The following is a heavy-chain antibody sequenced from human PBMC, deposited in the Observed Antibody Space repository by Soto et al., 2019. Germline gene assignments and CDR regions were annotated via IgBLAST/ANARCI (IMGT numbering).Heavy chain of an antibody. CDR3: ATDFGSGPGDY. Sequence: ASVTVCCKASGGTFGSYAIRWVRQAPGKGLEWMGGIIPEVGETNYAQKFQGRVTMTEDTSTDTAYMELSSLRSEDTAVYYCATDFGSGPGDYWGQGTLVTVSS. V-gene: IGHV1-69*10. CDR2: IIPEVGET. CDR1: GGTFGSYA. D-gene: IGHD3-10*01. J-gene: IGHJ4*02.